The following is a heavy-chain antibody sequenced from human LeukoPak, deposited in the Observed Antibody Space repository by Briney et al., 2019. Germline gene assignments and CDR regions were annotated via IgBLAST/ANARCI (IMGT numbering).Heavy chain of an antibody. D-gene: IGHD3-10*01. V-gene: IGHV3-23*01. J-gene: IGHJ4*02. CDR3: AASSGSLYYFDY. CDR1: GFTFSSYA. CDR2: ISGSGGST. Sequence: GGSLILSCAASGFTFSSYAMSWVRQAPGKGLEWVSAISGSGGSTYYADSVKGRFTISRDNAKNSLYLQMNSLRAEDTAVYYCAASSGSLYYFDYWGQGTLVTVSS.